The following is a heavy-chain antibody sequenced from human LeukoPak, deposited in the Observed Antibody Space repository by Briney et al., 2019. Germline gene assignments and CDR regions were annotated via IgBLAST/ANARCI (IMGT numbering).Heavy chain of an antibody. V-gene: IGHV1-2*02. D-gene: IGHD5-24*01. CDR1: GYTLTDYY. Sequence: GAAVKVSCKASGYTLTDYYLHWVRQVHGQGLEWVAWINPNSGNTNYAQKFQGRVTVTRDTSINTAYMDLSSLRSDDTAVYYCARALGEMNTIRGAFDIWGQGTMVTVSS. J-gene: IGHJ3*02. CDR3: ARALGEMNTIRGAFDI. CDR2: INPNSGNT.